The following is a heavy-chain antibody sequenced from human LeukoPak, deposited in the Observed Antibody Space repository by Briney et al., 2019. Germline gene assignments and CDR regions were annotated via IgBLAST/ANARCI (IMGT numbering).Heavy chain of an antibody. V-gene: IGHV3-30*02. D-gene: IGHD1-26*01. CDR1: GFTFSSYG. CDR3: AKDLELAPFDY. Sequence: GGSLRLSCVPSGFTFSSYGMHWVRQAPGKGLEWVAFIRSDGSDEHYADSVKGRFTISRDNSKDTLYLQMNSLGAEDTAVYYCAKDLELAPFDYWGQGTLVTVSP. CDR2: IRSDGSDE. J-gene: IGHJ4*02.